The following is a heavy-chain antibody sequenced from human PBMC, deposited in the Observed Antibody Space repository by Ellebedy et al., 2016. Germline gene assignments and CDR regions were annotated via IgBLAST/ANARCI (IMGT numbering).Heavy chain of an antibody. Sequence: GESLKISXTASGFTFSDYFMTWIRQAPGKGLEWVSSISTRGNTIYYVDSVKGRFTISRDNAKHSLSLQLNSLRSEDTAVYYCARINVGGFSYGSYSFDYWGQGTLVTVSS. D-gene: IGHD5-18*01. J-gene: IGHJ4*02. V-gene: IGHV3-11*01. CDR2: ISTRGNTI. CDR1: GFTFSDYF. CDR3: ARINVGGFSYGSYSFDY.